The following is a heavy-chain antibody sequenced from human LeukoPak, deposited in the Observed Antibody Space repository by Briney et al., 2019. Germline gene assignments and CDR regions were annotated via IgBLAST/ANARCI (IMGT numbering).Heavy chain of an antibody. J-gene: IGHJ6*03. CDR3: ASSGYSYGSSYMDV. D-gene: IGHD5-18*01. CDR1: GSTVSSNY. Sequence: PGGSLRRSCAASGSTVSSNYMSWVRQAPGKGLEWVSVIYSGGSTYYADSVKGRFTISRDNSKNTLYLQMNSLRAEDTAVYYCASSGYSYGSSYMDVWGKGTTVTVSS. CDR2: IYSGGST. V-gene: IGHV3-66*02.